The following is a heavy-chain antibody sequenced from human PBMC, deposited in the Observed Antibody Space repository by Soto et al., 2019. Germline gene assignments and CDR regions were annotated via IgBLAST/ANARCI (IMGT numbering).Heavy chain of an antibody. J-gene: IGHJ4*02. CDR1: GFTFSSYA. V-gene: IGHV3-23*01. Sequence: AGGSLRLSCAASGFTFSSYAMSWVRQAPGKGLEWVSAISGSGGSTYYADSVKGRFTISRDNSKNTLYLQMNSLRAEDTAVYYCAKDYPTSDYDILTGYWYDWGQGTLVTVSS. CDR3: AKDYPTSDYDILTGYWYD. CDR2: ISGSGGST. D-gene: IGHD3-9*01.